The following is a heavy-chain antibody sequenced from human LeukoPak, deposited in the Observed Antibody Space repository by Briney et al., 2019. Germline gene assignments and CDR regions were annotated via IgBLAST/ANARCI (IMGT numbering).Heavy chain of an antibody. CDR1: GFTFSDYY. V-gene: IGHV3-11*05. Sequence: GGSLRLSCAASGFTFSDYYMSWIRQAPGKGLEWVAYISYGSSYTNYADSVKGRFTISRDNAKKSLYLQMSSLRAEDTAVYSCARGGLYGDWIFDSWGQGTQVTVSS. J-gene: IGHJ4*02. CDR2: ISYGSSYT. CDR3: ARGGLYGDWIFDS. D-gene: IGHD4-17*01.